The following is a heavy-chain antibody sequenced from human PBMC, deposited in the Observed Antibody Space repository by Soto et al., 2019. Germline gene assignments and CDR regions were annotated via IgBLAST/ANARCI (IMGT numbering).Heavy chain of an antibody. D-gene: IGHD6-13*01. J-gene: IGHJ6*02. CDR1: GYTFTSYD. CDR3: ARDTGYSSSWYANYYYYGMDV. V-gene: IGHV1-46*01. CDR2: INPSGGST. Sequence: GASVQVSCKASGYTFTSYDIDWARQAPGQGLEWMGIINPSGGSTSYAQKFQGRVTMTRDTSTSTVYMELSSLRSEDTAVYYCARDTGYSSSWYANYYYYGMDVWGQGTTVTVSS.